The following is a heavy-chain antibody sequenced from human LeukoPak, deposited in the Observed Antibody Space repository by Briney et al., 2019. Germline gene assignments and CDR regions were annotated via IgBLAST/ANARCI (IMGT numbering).Heavy chain of an antibody. V-gene: IGHV4-38-2*01. CDR1: VYSISSGYY. J-gene: IGHJ6*02. Sequence: PSETLSLTCAVSVYSISSGYYWGWIRQPPGKGLEWIGSIHHSGSTHYNPSLKSRVTISVDKSKNQFSLKLSSVTAADTAVYYCARGGTYYYGSGSPYYGMDVWGQGTTVTVSS. CDR3: ARGGTYYYGSGSPYYGMDV. CDR2: IHHSGST. D-gene: IGHD3-10*01.